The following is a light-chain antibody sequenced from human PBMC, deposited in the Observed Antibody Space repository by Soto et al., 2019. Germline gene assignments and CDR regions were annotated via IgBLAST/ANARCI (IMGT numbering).Light chain of an antibody. CDR1: QDISNY. V-gene: IGKV1-33*01. CDR3: QQYDNLPIFT. CDR2: DAF. Sequence: DIQMTQSPSSLSASVGDRVIITCQASQDISNYLNWYQQKPGKAPKLLIYDAFILETGVPSRFSGSGSGTDFTFTVSSLQPEDIATYYCQQYDNLPIFTFGPGTKVDIK. J-gene: IGKJ3*01.